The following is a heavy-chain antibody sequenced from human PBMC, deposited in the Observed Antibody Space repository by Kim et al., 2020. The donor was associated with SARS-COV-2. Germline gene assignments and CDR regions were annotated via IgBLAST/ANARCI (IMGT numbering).Heavy chain of an antibody. J-gene: IGHJ4*02. Sequence: GGSLRLSCAASGFTFTTSWMHWVRQAPGKGLVWVSRINGVGTTINYADSVKGRFTMSRDNAKNTLYLQMNSLRAEDTALYYCARGSRKRGDWGYWGQGTLITVSS. D-gene: IGHD3-16*01. V-gene: IGHV3-74*01. CDR1: GFTFTTSW. CDR2: INGVGTTI. CDR3: ARGSRKRGDWGY.